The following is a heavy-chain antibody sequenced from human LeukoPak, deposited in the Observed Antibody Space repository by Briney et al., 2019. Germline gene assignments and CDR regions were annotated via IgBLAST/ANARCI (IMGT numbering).Heavy chain of an antibody. J-gene: IGHJ5*02. D-gene: IGHD3-3*01. CDR3: ARENSHTYYDFWSGWNWFDP. CDR1: GYTFTSYG. Sequence: GASVKVSCKASGYTFTSYGISWVRQAPGQGLEWMGWISAYNGNTNYAQKLQGRVTMTTDTSTSTAHMELRSLRSDDTAVYYCARENSHTYYDFWSGWNWFDPWGQGTLVTVSS. CDR2: ISAYNGNT. V-gene: IGHV1-18*01.